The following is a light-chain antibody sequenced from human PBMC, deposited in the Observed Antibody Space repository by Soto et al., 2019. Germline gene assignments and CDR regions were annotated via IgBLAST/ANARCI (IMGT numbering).Light chain of an antibody. V-gene: IGLV2-23*01. J-gene: IGLJ2*01. CDR2: EGS. Sequence: QSVRTQPASVSGSPGQSITISCTGTSSDVGSYNLVSWYQQHPGKAPKLMIYEGSKRPSGVSNRFSGSKSGNSASLTISGLQAEDEADYYCCSYAGSSTWVFGGGTKLTVL. CDR3: CSYAGSSTWV. CDR1: SSDVGSYNL.